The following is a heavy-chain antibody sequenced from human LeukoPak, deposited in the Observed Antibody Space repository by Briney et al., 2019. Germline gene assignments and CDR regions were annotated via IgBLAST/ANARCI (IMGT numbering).Heavy chain of an antibody. Sequence: PSETLSLTCTVSGGSISSSSYYWGWIRQPPGKGLEWIGSIYYSGSTYYNPSLKSRVTISVDTSKNQFSLKLNSVTAADTAVYYCANWHPGLEYWGQGALVTVSS. J-gene: IGHJ4*02. CDR2: IYYSGST. CDR3: ANWHPGLEY. V-gene: IGHV4-39*01. D-gene: IGHD1-1*01. CDR1: GGSISSSSYY.